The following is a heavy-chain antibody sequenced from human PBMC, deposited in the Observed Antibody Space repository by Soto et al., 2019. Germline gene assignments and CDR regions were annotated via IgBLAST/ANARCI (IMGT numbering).Heavy chain of an antibody. CDR1: GFTFSDYY. J-gene: IGHJ4*02. D-gene: IGHD3-10*01. Sequence: PGGSLRLSCAASGFTFSDYYMSWIRQAPGKGLEWVSYISSSGNTIYYADSVKGRFTISRDNAKKSLYLQMNSLRAEDTAVYYCGLKEGYYGSGSYFGLAYWGQGTLVTVSS. CDR3: GLKEGYYGSGSYFGLAY. CDR2: ISSSGNTI. V-gene: IGHV3-11*01.